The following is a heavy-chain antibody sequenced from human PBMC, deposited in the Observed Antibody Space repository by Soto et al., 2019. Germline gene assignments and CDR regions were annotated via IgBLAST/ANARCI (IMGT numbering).Heavy chain of an antibody. J-gene: IGHJ4*02. CDR1: GGSISSGGYY. D-gene: IGHD2-15*01. CDR3: AREDRGYCSGGSCYSWFDY. V-gene: IGHV4-31*03. CDR2: IYYSGST. Sequence: QVQLQESGPGLVKPSQTLSLTCTVSGGSISSGGYYWSWIRQHPGKGLEWIGYIYYSGSTYYNPSLESRATIYGDTSKNEFSPTLSSVTAADTAVYYCAREDRGYCSGGSCYSWFDYWGQGTLVTVSS.